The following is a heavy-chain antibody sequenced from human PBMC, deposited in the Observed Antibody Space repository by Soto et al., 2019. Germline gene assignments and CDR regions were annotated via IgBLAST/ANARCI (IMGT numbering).Heavy chain of an antibody. CDR2: TSANNDDT. CDR3: ARDESGTCTGINCYYFDH. J-gene: IGHJ4*02. V-gene: IGHV1-18*04. CDR1: GYIFARYG. D-gene: IGHD2-2*01. Sequence: ASVKVSCKASGYIFARYGISWVRQAPGQGLEWMAWTSANNDDTNYSPKLQDRVTLTTDTSTGTAYLELRRLSSDDTAVYYCARDESGTCTGINCYYFDHWGQGTLVTVSS.